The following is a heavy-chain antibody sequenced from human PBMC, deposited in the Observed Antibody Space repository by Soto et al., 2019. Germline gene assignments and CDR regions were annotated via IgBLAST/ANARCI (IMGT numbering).Heavy chain of an antibody. CDR3: ARVRGCGSEYCFDY. Sequence: VASVKVSCKASGYTFTRYNVHWVRQAPGQGLEWMAIINPSGGTTYYVQKFEGRVTLTTDTSTSTVYMGLSSLRSDDTAVYYCARVRGCGSEYCFDYWGQGTLVTVSS. J-gene: IGHJ4*02. D-gene: IGHD2-15*01. CDR2: INPSGGTT. V-gene: IGHV1-46*01. CDR1: GYTFTRYN.